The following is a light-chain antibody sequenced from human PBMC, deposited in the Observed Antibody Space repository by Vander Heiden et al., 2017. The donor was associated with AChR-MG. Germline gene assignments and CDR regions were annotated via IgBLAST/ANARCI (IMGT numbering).Light chain of an antibody. Sequence: QSALTQPASASGSPGQPITISCTGTSSDVGSYNLVSWYQQHPGKAPKVVIYEVNKRPSGVSDRFSGSKSGNTASLTISGLQAEDEADYYCCSYAGSSSLFGGGTKLTVL. CDR2: EVN. CDR3: CSYAGSSSL. V-gene: IGLV2-23*02. CDR1: SSDVGSYNL. J-gene: IGLJ2*01.